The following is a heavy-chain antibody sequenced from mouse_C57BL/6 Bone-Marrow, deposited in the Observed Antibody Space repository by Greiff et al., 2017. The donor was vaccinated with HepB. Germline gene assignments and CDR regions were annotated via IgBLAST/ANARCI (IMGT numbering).Heavy chain of an antibody. CDR3: ARWLLLHFDY. J-gene: IGHJ2*01. D-gene: IGHD2-3*01. CDR2: IYHRSGNT. V-gene: IGHV1-81*01. Sequence: QVQLQQSGAELARPGASVKLSCKASGYTFTSYGISWVKQRTGQGLEWIGEIYHRSGNTYYNEKFKGKATLTADKSSSTAYMELRSLTSEDSAVYFCARWLLLHFDYWGQGTTLTVSS. CDR1: GYTFTSYG.